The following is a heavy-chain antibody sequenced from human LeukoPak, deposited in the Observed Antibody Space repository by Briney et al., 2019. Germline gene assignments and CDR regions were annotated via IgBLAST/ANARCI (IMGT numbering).Heavy chain of an antibody. J-gene: IGHJ6*03. D-gene: IGHD1-20*01. CDR2: IYYSGST. V-gene: IGHV4-61*08. Sequence: SETLSLTCTVSGGSISSSGYYWSWIRQPPGKGLEWIGYIYYSGSTNYNPSLKSRVTISVDTSRNQFSLKLSSVTAADTAVYYCAREITGTPTGYYYMDVWGKGTTVTVSS. CDR3: AREITGTPTGYYYMDV. CDR1: GGSISSSGYY.